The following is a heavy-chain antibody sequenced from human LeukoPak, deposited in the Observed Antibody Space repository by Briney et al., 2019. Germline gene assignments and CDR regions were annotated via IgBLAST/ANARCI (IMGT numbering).Heavy chain of an antibody. V-gene: IGHV4-4*07. CDR3: ARKDGDY. Sequence: SETLSLTCAVSGASISSFHWTWFRQPAGRGLEWIGLIYSSGSTPYNPSLQSRVAMSVDMTKNQLSLKLTSVTAAGAATYYCARKDGDYWGQGTLVTVSS. CDR2: IYSSGST. J-gene: IGHJ4*02. CDR1: GASISSFH.